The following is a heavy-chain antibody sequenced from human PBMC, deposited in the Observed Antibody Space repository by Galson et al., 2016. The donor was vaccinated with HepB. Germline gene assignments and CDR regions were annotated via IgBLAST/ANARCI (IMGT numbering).Heavy chain of an antibody. CDR2: VYYSGGT. D-gene: IGHD3-16*01. J-gene: IGHJ4*02. CDR1: GGSISSGAYY. V-gene: IGHV4-31*03. CDR3: ARDPKLRPGEFAY. Sequence: TLSLTCTVSGGSISSGAYYWSWIRQHPGKGLEWIGYVYYSGGTYYNPSLTSRVTISIDTSKNQFSLKLSSVTAADTAVYFCARDPKLRPGEFAYWGQGTLVTVSS.